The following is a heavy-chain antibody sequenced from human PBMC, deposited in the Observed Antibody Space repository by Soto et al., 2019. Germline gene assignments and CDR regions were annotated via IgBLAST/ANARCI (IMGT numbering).Heavy chain of an antibody. V-gene: IGHV3-15*01. J-gene: IGHJ6*02. CDR2: IKSKTDDGTT. D-gene: IGHD2-2*01. Sequence: GGSLRLSCTVSGFTFSNAWMTWVRQAPGKGLEWVGRIKSKTDDGTTDYAAPVKGRFTISRDDSRNTLYLQMNSLKTEDTAVYYCTTDSSSWAYYYYYGMDVWGQGTTVTVSS. CDR1: GFTFSNAW. CDR3: TTDSSSWAYYYYYGMDV.